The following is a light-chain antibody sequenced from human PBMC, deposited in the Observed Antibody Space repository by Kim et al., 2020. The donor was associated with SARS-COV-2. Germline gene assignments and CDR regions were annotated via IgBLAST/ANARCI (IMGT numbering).Light chain of an antibody. CDR3: QQYYRAPRT. V-gene: IGKV4-1*01. CDR1: QSLLFSSNNKNY. CDR2: WAS. Sequence: ATINCKSGQSLLFSSNNKNYLAWYQHKPGQPPKLLMYWASTRESGVPELFSGSGSGTDFTLTITSLQAEDVAVYYCQQYYRAPRTFGQGAKVEIK. J-gene: IGKJ1*01.